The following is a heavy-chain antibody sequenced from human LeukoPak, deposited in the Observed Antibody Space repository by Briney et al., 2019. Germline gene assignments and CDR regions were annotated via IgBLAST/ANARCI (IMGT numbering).Heavy chain of an antibody. J-gene: IGHJ6*03. D-gene: IGHD3-22*01. V-gene: IGHV1-18*01. CDR1: GYTFTSYG. CDR2: ISAYNGNT. CDR3: ARDFYDYYDSSGYYNYYMDV. Sequence: ASVKVSCKASGYTFTSYGITWVRQAPGQGLEWMGWISAYNGNTNYAQKLQGRVTMTTDTSTSTAYMELRSLRSDDTAVYYCARDFYDYYDSSGYYNYYMDVWGKGTTVTISS.